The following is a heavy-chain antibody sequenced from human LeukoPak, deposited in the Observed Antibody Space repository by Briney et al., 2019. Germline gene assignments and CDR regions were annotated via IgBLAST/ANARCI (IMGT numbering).Heavy chain of an antibody. J-gene: IGHJ4*02. CDR3: ARDNTYMFDY. CDR2: INTDGRTT. V-gene: IGHV3-74*01. CDR1: GFSFSSYW. Sequence: GGSLRLSCAASGFSFSSYWMNWVRQAPGKGLVWVAHINTDGRTTTYADSVKGRFTVARDNAKNTLYLEMNRLRAEDTAVHYCARDNTYMFDYWGQGTQVTVSS. D-gene: IGHD2-2*02.